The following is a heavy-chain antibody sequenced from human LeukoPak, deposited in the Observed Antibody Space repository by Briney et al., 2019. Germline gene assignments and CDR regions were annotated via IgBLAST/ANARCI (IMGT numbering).Heavy chain of an antibody. V-gene: IGHV3-33*01. CDR1: GFTFSSYG. CDR3: ARANPWGGGGNYYFDY. CDR2: IWYDGSNK. Sequence: GGSLRRSCAASGFTFSSYGMHWVRQAPGKGLEWVAVIWYDGSNKYYADSVKGRFTISRDNSKNTLYLQMNSLRAEDTAVYYCARANPWGGGGNYYFDYWGQGTLVTVSS. J-gene: IGHJ4*02. D-gene: IGHD2-21*01.